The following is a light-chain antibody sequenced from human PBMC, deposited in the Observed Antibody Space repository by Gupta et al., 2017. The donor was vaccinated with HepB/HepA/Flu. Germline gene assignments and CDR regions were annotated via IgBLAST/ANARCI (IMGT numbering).Light chain of an antibody. CDR3: CSYAGTYTYV. J-gene: IGLJ1*01. V-gene: IGLV2-11*01. CDR1: NTDVGNYNY. Sequence: QSALTQPRSVSGSPGQSVTISCTGTNTDVGNYNYVSWYQQHPGKAPKLMIYDVIKRPSGVPDRFSGSKSGNTASLTISGLQAEDEADYYCCSYAGTYTYVFGNGTKVTVL. CDR2: DVI.